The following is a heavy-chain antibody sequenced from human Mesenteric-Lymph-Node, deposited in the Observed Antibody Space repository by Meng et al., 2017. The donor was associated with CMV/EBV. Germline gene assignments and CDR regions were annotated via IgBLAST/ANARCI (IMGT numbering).Heavy chain of an antibody. D-gene: IGHD4-11*01. J-gene: IGHJ6*02. CDR1: GYTFIAYY. V-gene: IGHV1-2*02. Sequence: ASVKVSCKASGYTFIAYYIHWVRQAPGQGPEWMGWINPSSGGTNYAQKFQGRVTMTRDTSISTAYMELSRLRSDDTAIYYCARSNDYKEFSYGMDVWGPGTTVTVSS. CDR3: ARSNDYKEFSYGMDV. CDR2: INPSSGGT.